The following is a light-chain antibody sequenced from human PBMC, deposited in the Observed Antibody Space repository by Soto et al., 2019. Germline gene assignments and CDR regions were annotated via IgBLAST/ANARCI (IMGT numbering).Light chain of an antibody. J-gene: IGKJ5*01. Sequence: DLVLTQTPLSLSVTPGQPASISCKSSQSLLHSSGRTYLYWYLQKPGQIPQLLLNEVSNRISGVPERLSGSGSGTDFTLEISRVEAEDVGVYYCMQGVQLPITFGQGTRLDLK. CDR2: EVS. CDR3: MQGVQLPIT. V-gene: IGKV2D-29*01. CDR1: QSLLHSSGRTY.